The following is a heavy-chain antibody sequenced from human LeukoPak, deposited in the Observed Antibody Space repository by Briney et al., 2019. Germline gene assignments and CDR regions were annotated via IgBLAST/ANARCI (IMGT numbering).Heavy chain of an antibody. CDR1: GFSFSTYA. J-gene: IGHJ3*02. Sequence: GGTLRLSCEASGFSFSTYAMNWVRQAPGKGLEWVSVISVSGFSTYYADSVKGRFTISRDMSKSTLYLQMNSLRAEDTAIYYCAKNHDSNTYHTDDAFDIWGQGTMVTVSS. V-gene: IGHV3-23*01. CDR2: ISVSGFST. CDR3: AKNHDSNTYHTDDAFDI. D-gene: IGHD2/OR15-2a*01.